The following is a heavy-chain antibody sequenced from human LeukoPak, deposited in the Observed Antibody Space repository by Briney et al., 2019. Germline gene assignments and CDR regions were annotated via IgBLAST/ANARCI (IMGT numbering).Heavy chain of an antibody. CDR2: ISDSGGST. V-gene: IGHV3-23*01. CDR1: GITLSNYG. Sequence: PGGSLRLSCAVSGITLSNYGMSWVRQAPGKGLEWVAGISDSGGSTNYADSVKGRFTVSRDNPKNTLYLQMKSLRAEETAVYFCAKRGVVIRVILVGFHKEAYYFDSWGQGALVTVPS. CDR3: AKRGVVIRVILVGFHKEAYYFDS. D-gene: IGHD3-22*01. J-gene: IGHJ4*02.